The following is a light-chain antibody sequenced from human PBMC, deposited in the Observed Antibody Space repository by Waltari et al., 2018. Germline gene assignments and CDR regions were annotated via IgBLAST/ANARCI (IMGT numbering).Light chain of an antibody. CDR2: LAS. CDR1: QSVGSSS. J-gene: IGKJ1*01. Sequence: EIVLTQSPGTASLSPGERVTLSCRASQSVGSSSLAWYQQKPGQAPRLVLYLASRRATGIPDRFSGSGSGTDFSLTISRLEPEDFAVYYCQQHGTLPATFGQGTKVEIK. CDR3: QQHGTLPAT. V-gene: IGKV3-20*01.